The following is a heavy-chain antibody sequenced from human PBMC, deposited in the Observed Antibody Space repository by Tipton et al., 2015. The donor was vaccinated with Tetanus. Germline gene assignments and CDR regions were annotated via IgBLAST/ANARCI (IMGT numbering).Heavy chain of an antibody. J-gene: IGHJ4*02. D-gene: IGHD1-26*01. CDR1: GFTFSNTW. Sequence: SLRLSCAASGFTFSNTWMTLVRQDPGKGLEWVGRIKRKTDGGTTDYAAPVKGRFSISRDDSKNTLYLQMNSLKAEDSAVYYCTADSSIGSNCGQVTLVTVSS. CDR3: TADSSIGSN. CDR2: IKRKTDGGTT. V-gene: IGHV3-15*01.